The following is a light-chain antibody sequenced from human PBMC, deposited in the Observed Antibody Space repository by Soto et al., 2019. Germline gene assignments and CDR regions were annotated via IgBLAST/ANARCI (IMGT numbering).Light chain of an antibody. CDR2: DIA. V-gene: IGLV2-14*03. Sequence: QSVLTQPASVSGSPGQSITISCTGTSSDIGAYIFVSWYQQHPGKAPKLIIYDIANRPSGVSYRFSGSKSGNTASLTISGLQADDGADYYCVSFTTKTSDVFGTGTKVTVL. CDR1: SSDIGAYIF. CDR3: VSFTTKTSDV. J-gene: IGLJ1*01.